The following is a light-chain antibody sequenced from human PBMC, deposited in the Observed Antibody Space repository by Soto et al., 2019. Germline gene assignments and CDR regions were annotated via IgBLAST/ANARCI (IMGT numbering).Light chain of an antibody. CDR1: QSVGST. Sequence: EIVMTQSPATLSVSPGERATLSCRASQSVGSTLAWYQQKPGQVPRLLIYGASTRATGVPARFSGSGSGTDFTLTISSLQSEDFAVYYCQHYNQWPLTFGGGTKV. CDR2: GAS. V-gene: IGKV3-15*01. CDR3: QHYNQWPLT. J-gene: IGKJ4*01.